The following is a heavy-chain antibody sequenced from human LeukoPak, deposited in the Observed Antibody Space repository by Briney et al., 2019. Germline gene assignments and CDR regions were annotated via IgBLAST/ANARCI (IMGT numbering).Heavy chain of an antibody. D-gene: IGHD3-10*01. J-gene: IGHJ4*02. CDR3: AKQVGISKTAMVRGAQNDY. CDR1: GGSFSGYY. CDR2: INHSGST. V-gene: IGHV4-34*01. Sequence: SETLSLTCAVYGGSFSGYYWSWIRQPPGKGLEWIGEINHSGSTNYNPSLKSRVTISVDTSKNQFSLRLSSVTAADTAVYYCAKQVGISKTAMVRGAQNDYWGQGTLVTVSS.